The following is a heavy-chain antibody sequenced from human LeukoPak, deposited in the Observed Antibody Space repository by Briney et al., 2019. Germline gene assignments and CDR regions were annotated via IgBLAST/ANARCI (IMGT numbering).Heavy chain of an antibody. CDR2: ISYDGSNK. D-gene: IGHD1-7*01. CDR1: GFTFSSYA. CDR3: ARDLETGANPITCFDY. J-gene: IGHJ4*02. V-gene: IGHV3-30-3*01. Sequence: GGSLRLSCAASGFTFSSYAMHWVRQAPGKGLEWVAVISYDGSNKYHADSVKGRFTISRDNSKNTLYLQMNSLRAEDTAVYYCARDLETGANPITCFDYWGQGTLVTVSS.